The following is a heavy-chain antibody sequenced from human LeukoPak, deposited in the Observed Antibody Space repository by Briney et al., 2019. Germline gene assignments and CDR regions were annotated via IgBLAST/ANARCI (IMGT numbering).Heavy chain of an antibody. J-gene: IGHJ4*02. CDR2: ISVSGSTI. Sequence: AGGSLRLPCAACGFTFSSYELNWIRQAPGKGLEGVSHISVSGSTIFYADSVKGRFTISRDDAKNSLYLQMNSLRAEDTAVYYCARDPTSWAASIRPYYFDQWGQGTLVIVSS. CDR3: ARDPTSWAASIRPYYFDQ. V-gene: IGHV3-48*03. CDR1: GFTFSSYE. D-gene: IGHD2-21*01.